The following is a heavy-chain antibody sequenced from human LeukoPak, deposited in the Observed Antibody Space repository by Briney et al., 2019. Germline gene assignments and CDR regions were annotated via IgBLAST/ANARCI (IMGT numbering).Heavy chain of an antibody. D-gene: IGHD3-22*01. CDR1: GFTFSNYA. CDR3: ARGWDSRGYYAAYYFDY. Sequence: GGSLRLSCAASGFTFSNYAIHWVRQAPGKGLEYVSAISNNGGSTYYANSVKGRFTISRDNSKNTLYLQMGSLRADDMAVYYCARGWDSRGYYAAYYFDYWGQGTLVTVSS. J-gene: IGHJ4*02. V-gene: IGHV3-64*01. CDR2: ISNNGGST.